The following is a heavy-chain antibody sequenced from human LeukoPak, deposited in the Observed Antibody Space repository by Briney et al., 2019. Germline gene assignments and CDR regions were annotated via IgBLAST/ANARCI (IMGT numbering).Heavy chain of an antibody. CDR2: IYYSGST. D-gene: IGHD4-11*01. Sequence: SETLSLTCTVSGGSISSYYWSWIRQPPGKGLEWIGYIYYSGSTYYNPSLKSRVTISVDTSKNQFSLKLSSVTAADTAVYYCARPRLHQYYYYGMDVWGQGTTVTVSS. CDR3: ARPRLHQYYYYGMDV. J-gene: IGHJ6*02. CDR1: GGSISSYY. V-gene: IGHV4-59*08.